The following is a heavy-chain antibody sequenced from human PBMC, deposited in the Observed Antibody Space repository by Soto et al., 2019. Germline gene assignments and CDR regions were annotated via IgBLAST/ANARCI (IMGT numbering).Heavy chain of an antibody. CDR3: ARGDSYGYGY. J-gene: IGHJ4*02. Sequence: GGSLRLSCAASGFTFSSYSMNWVRQAPGKGLEWVSSISSSGTYIYYADSVKARFTISRDNAKNSLSLQMDSLRAEDTAVYYCARGDSYGYGYWGQGTLVTVSS. CDR2: ISSSGTYI. V-gene: IGHV3-21*01. CDR1: GFTFSSYS. D-gene: IGHD5-18*01.